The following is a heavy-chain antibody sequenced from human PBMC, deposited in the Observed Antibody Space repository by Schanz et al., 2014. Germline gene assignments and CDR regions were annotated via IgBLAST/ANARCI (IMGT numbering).Heavy chain of an antibody. CDR1: GYAFTTYG. CDR3: ATMWAYCTIPTCHTLEPFDV. CDR2: ISTFRNEDT. J-gene: IGHJ3*01. Sequence: QVQLVQSGAEVKKPGASVRVSCKVSGYAFTTYGISWVRQAPGQGPEFMGWISTFRNEDTNSAQRFQGRITLTTDTATSTAYMELRSLRSDDTALYYCATMWAYCTIPTCHTLEPFDVWGQGTMVTVSS. V-gene: IGHV1-18*01. D-gene: IGHD2-8*01.